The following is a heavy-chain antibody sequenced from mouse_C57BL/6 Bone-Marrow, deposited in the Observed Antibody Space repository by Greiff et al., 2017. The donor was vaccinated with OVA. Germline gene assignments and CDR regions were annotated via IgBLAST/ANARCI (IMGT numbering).Heavy chain of an antibody. Sequence: VQLQQSGPELVKPGASVKISCKASGYSFTGYYMNWVKQSPEKSLEWIGEINPSTGGTTYNQKFKAKATLTVDKSSSTAYMRLKMLTSEDSYVYYCARWNFYGSSYNFDYWGQGTTLTVSS. CDR2: INPSTGGT. D-gene: IGHD1-1*01. V-gene: IGHV1-42*01. J-gene: IGHJ2*01. CDR3: ARWNFYGSSYNFDY. CDR1: GYSFTGYY.